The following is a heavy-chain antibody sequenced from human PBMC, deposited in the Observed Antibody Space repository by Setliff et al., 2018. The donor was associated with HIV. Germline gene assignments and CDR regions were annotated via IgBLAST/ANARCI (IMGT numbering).Heavy chain of an antibody. V-gene: IGHV4-4*02. CDR2: IYHSEYT. Sequence: PSETLSLTCAVSGGSISSDNWWTWVRQPPGKGLEWIGEIYHSEYTNYNASLKSRVSIPMDTSTNQFSLKLSSVTAADTAVYFCARHFPSISLFFGDPGPFDRWGQGALVTVSS. D-gene: IGHD3-10*01. CDR1: GGSISSDNW. CDR3: ARHFPSISLFFGDPGPFDR. J-gene: IGHJ5*02.